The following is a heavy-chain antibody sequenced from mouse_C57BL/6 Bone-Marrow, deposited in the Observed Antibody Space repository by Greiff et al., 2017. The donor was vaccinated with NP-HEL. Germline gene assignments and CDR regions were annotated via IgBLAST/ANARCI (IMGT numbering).Heavy chain of an antibody. J-gene: IGHJ2*01. V-gene: IGHV1-76*01. CDR1: GYTFTDYY. D-gene: IGHD1-1*01. CDR3: AREGYYGSRRKNYFDY. Sequence: QVQLQQSGAELVRPGASVKLSCKASGYTFTDYYINWVKQRPGQGLEWIARIYPGSGNTYYNEKFKGKATLTAEKSSSTAYMQLSSLTSEYSAVYFCAREGYYGSRRKNYFDYWGQGTTLTVSS. CDR2: IYPGSGNT.